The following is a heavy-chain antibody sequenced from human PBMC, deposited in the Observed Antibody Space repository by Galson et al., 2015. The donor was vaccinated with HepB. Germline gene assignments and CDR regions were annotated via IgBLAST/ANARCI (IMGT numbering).Heavy chain of an antibody. Sequence: SLRLSCAASGFTFSSYAMSWVRQAPGKGLEWVANIGQDGSEKHYVDSVRGRFTISRDNAKNSLYLQMNSLRAEDTAVYYCAREYCSTTSCPIDYWGQGTLVTVSS. D-gene: IGHD2-2*01. J-gene: IGHJ4*02. CDR1: GFTFSSYA. CDR2: IGQDGSEK. CDR3: AREYCSTTSCPIDY. V-gene: IGHV3-7*03.